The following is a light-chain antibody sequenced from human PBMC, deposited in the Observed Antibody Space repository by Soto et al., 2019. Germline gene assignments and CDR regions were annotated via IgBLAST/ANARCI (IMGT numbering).Light chain of an antibody. CDR3: SSYTSSSTYV. CDR2: EVS. Sequence: SVLTQPASVSGSPAQSITISCTGTSSDVGGYNYVSWYQQHPGKARKLMIYEVSNRPSGVSNRFSGSKSGNTASLTISGLQAEDEADYYCSSYTSSSTYVFGTGTKVTVL. CDR1: SSDVGGYNY. J-gene: IGLJ1*01. V-gene: IGLV2-14*01.